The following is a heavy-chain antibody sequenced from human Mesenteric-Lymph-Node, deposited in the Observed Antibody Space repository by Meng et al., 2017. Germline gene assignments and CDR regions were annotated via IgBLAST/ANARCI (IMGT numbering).Heavy chain of an antibody. J-gene: IGHJ5*02. V-gene: IGHV2-5*01. Sequence: TTFKESGPPLVKPTQTLTLTCPFSGFSLSTSGVGVGWIRQPPGKALEWLALIYWNDDKRYSPSLKSRLTITKDTSKNQVVLTMTNMDPVDTATYYCAHSRALLWFGELLGWFDPWGQGTLVTVSS. CDR3: AHSRALLWFGELLGWFDP. CDR1: GFSLSTSGVG. CDR2: IYWNDDK. D-gene: IGHD3-10*01.